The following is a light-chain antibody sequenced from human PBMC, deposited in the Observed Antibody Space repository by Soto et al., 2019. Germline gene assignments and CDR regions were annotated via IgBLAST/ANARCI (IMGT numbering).Light chain of an antibody. CDR3: QQYNSYSPV. V-gene: IGKV1-9*01. CDR1: QGIYNY. J-gene: IGKJ1*01. Sequence: IQLTQSPSSLSASVGDRVTITCRASQGIYNYLAWYQQKPGKAPNLLIYAASTLQTGVPSRFSGSGFGTDFTLTISSLQPEDFATYYCQQYNSYSPVFGQGTKVDIK. CDR2: AAS.